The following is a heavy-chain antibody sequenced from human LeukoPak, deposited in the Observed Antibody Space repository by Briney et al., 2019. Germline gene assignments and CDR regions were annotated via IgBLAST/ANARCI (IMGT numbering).Heavy chain of an antibody. Sequence: SETLSLTCTVSGGSISSGSYYWSWIRQPAGKGLEWIGRIYTSGSTNYNPSLKSRVTISVDTSKNQFSLKLSSVTAADTAVYYCARHGSSSWYPDYWGQGTLVIVSS. CDR1: GGSISSGSYY. CDR3: ARHGSSSWYPDY. D-gene: IGHD6-13*01. CDR2: IYTSGST. V-gene: IGHV4-61*02. J-gene: IGHJ4*02.